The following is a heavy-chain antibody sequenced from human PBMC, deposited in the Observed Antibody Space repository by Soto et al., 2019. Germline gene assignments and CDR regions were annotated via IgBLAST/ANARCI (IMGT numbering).Heavy chain of an antibody. D-gene: IGHD6-6*01. V-gene: IGHV1-24*01. CDR3: ARDWEQLVGPYYYYMDV. J-gene: IGHJ6*03. CDR2: FDPEDGET. CDR1: GYTLTELS. Sequence: ASVKVSCKVSGYTLTELSMHWVRQAPGKGLEWMGGFDPEDGETIYAQKFQGRVTITADKSTSTAYMELSSLRSEDTAVYYCARDWEQLVGPYYYYMDVWGKGTTVTVSS.